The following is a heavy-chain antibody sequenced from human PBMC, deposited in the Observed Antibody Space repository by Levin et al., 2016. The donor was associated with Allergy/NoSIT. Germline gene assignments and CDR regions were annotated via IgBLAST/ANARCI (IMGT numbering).Heavy chain of an antibody. CDR3: ARRRGVTTTYYFDY. CDR2: INHSGST. D-gene: IGHD4-11*01. V-gene: IGHV4-34*01. CDR1: GGSFSGYY. J-gene: IGHJ4*02. Sequence: SEILSLTCAVYGGSFSGYYWSWIRQPPGKGLEWIGEINHSGSTNYNPSLKSRVTISVDTSKNQFSLKLSSVTAADTAVYYCARRRGVTTTYYFDYWGQGTLVTVSS.